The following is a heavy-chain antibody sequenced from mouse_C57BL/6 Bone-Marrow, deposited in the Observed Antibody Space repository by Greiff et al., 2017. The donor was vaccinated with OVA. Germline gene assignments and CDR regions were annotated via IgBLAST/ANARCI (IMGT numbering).Heavy chain of an antibody. D-gene: IGHD1-1*01. CDR1: GYTFTSYW. CDR2: IHPNSGST. J-gene: IGHJ1*03. Sequence: QVQLQQPGAELVKPGASVKLSCKASGYTFTSYWMHWVKQRPGQGLEWIGMIHPNSGSTNYNEKFKSKATLTVDKSSSTAYMQLSSLTSGDSAVYYCARCYYGSRDWYFDVWGTGTTVTVSS. V-gene: IGHV1-64*01. CDR3: ARCYYGSRDWYFDV.